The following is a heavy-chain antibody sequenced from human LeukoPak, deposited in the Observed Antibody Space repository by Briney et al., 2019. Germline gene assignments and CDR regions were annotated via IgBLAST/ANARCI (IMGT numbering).Heavy chain of an antibody. Sequence: PGGSLRLSCAASGFTFSTYTMNWVRQAPGEGLEWVSYITSSSSTIYYADSVKGRFTISRDNAKNSLYLQMNSLRAEDTAVYYCARDNGREPYDAFDIWGQGTMVTVSS. CDR3: ARDNGREPYDAFDI. CDR1: GFTFSTYT. CDR2: ITSSSSTI. J-gene: IGHJ3*02. D-gene: IGHD1-26*01. V-gene: IGHV3-48*01.